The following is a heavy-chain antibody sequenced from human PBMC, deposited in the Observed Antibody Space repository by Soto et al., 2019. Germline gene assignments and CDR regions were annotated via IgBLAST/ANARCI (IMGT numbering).Heavy chain of an antibody. Sequence: QVQLVQSGAEVKKPGASVKVSCKASGYTFTSYYMHWVRQAPGQGLEWMGIINPSGGSTSYAQKFQGRVTMTRDTSTSTVYMELSRLRSEDTSVYYCARDHYDSSGYYYAGAFDIWGQGTMVTVSS. CDR3: ARDHYDSSGYYYAGAFDI. J-gene: IGHJ3*02. D-gene: IGHD3-22*01. CDR2: INPSGGST. CDR1: GYTFTSYY. V-gene: IGHV1-46*01.